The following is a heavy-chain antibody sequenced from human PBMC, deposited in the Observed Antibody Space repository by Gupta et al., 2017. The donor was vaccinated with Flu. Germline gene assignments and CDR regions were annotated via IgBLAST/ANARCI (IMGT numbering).Heavy chain of an antibody. J-gene: IGHJ4*02. Sequence: QLQLQESGPGLVKPSETLSLPCTVSGGSISSSSYYWGWIRQPPGKGLEWIGSIYYSGSTYYNPSLKSRVTISVDTSKNQFSLKLSSVTAADTAVYYCARHDVAIAAAGTGVFDYWGQGTLVTVSS. V-gene: IGHV4-39*01. CDR2: IYYSGST. CDR1: GGSISSSSYY. CDR3: ARHDVAIAAAGTGVFDY. D-gene: IGHD6-13*01.